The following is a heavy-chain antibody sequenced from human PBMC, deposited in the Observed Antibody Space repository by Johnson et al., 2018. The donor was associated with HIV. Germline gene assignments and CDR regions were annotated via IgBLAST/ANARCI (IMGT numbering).Heavy chain of an antibody. CDR1: GFTFSSCG. Sequence: QVQLVESGGGVVQPGRSLRLSCAASGFTFSSCGMHWVRQAPGKGLEWVAVISYDGSNKYYADSVKGRFTISRDNSKNTLYLQMNSLRAEDTAVYYCAKIKGSSDAFDIWGQGTMVTVSS. CDR2: ISYDGSNK. J-gene: IGHJ3*02. CDR3: AKIKGSSDAFDI. D-gene: IGHD6-6*01. V-gene: IGHV3-30*18.